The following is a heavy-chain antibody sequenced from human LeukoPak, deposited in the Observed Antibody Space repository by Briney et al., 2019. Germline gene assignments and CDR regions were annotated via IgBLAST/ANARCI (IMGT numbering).Heavy chain of an antibody. CDR1: GGSISSYY. CDR2: IYTSGST. V-gene: IGHV4-4*07. Sequence: SETLSLTCTVSGGSISSYYWSRILQPAGKGLEWIGRIYTSGSTNYNPSLKSRVTMSVDTSKNQFSLKLSSVTAADTAVYYCARDVYYGSGSYWFDPWGQGTLVTVSS. D-gene: IGHD3-10*01. CDR3: ARDVYYGSGSYWFDP. J-gene: IGHJ5*02.